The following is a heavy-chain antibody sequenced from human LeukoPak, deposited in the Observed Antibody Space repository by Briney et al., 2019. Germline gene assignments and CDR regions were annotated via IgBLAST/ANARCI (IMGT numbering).Heavy chain of an antibody. V-gene: IGHV3-21*01. Sequence: GGSLRLSCAASGFTFSTYTMNWVRQAPGQGLEWVSSISSISSHIFYADSVKGRFTISRDNAKNSLYLRMSSLRAEDTAVYYCASSPPYCSSTNCYANYWGQGTLVTVSS. CDR2: ISSISSHI. J-gene: IGHJ4*02. D-gene: IGHD2-2*01. CDR1: GFTFSTYT. CDR3: ASSPPYCSSTNCYANY.